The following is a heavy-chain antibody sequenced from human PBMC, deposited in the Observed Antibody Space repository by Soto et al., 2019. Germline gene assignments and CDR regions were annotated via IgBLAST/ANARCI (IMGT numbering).Heavy chain of an antibody. CDR1: GIIFSTYS. Sequence: EEPLVESGGGLVQPGGSLRLSCAASGIIFSTYSMNWVRQAPGKGLEWVSYISGTSRTIYYADSVKGRFTISRDNAKNSLYLQMNSLRDEDTAVYYCARYFLFSSGWREGGMDVWGQGTTVTVSS. V-gene: IGHV3-48*02. D-gene: IGHD6-19*01. J-gene: IGHJ6*02. CDR3: ARYFLFSSGWREGGMDV. CDR2: ISGTSRTI.